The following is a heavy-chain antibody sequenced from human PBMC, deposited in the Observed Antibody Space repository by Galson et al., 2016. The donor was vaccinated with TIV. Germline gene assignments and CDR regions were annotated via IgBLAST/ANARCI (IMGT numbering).Heavy chain of an antibody. CDR2: MNPRSGNT. CDR3: AGGGTDYGGSGYLDY. J-gene: IGHJ4*02. CDR1: GYTFTSYD. V-gene: IGHV1-8*02. Sequence: SVKVSCKASGYTFTSYDIIWVRQAAGQGLEWMGWMNPRSGNTDYAQKFQGRVTMTRDTSTSTVYMDLSSLKSEDTAVYYCAGGGTDYGGSGYLDYWGQGTLLTVSS. D-gene: IGHD4-23*01.